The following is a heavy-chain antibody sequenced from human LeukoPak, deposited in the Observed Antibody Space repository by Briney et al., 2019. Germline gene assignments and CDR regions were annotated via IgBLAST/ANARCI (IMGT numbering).Heavy chain of an antibody. Sequence: GGSLKLSYAASGFTFSSYAMSWVRQAPGKGLEWVSAISGSGGSTYYADSVKGRFTISRDNSKNTLYLQMNSLKTEDTAVYYCTTDSLYSGYDLIDIWGQGTMVTVSS. CDR1: GFTFSSYA. J-gene: IGHJ3*02. CDR3: TTDSLYSGYDLIDI. CDR2: ISGSGGST. D-gene: IGHD5-12*01. V-gene: IGHV3-23*01.